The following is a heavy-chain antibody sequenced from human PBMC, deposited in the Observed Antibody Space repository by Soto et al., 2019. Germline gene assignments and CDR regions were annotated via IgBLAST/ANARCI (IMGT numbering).Heavy chain of an antibody. D-gene: IGHD6-13*01. V-gene: IGHV1-2*02. CDR2: INPNSGGT. J-gene: IGHJ5*02. CDR3: AIELRGYSRRWGGRGWFDP. CDR1: GYTFTGYY. Sequence: ASVKFSWKASGYTFTGYYMHWVRQAPGQGLDCMGWINPNSGGTNYAQKFQGRVTMTRDTSISTAYMELSRLRSDDTAVYYCAIELRGYSRRWGGRGWFDPWGQGTLVTVSS.